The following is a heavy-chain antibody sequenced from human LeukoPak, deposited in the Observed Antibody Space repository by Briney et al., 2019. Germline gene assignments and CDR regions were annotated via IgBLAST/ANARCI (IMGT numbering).Heavy chain of an antibody. D-gene: IGHD1-26*01. Sequence: ASVKISCKASGDTFTIYYIHWVRQAPGQGLECMGMINPSGGSTSYAQKFQGRVTVTRDTSTSTVYMELSSLTSEDRAVYYCARDLRSDSNWFDPWGQGTLVTVSS. CDR2: INPSGGST. J-gene: IGHJ5*02. CDR3: ARDLRSDSNWFDP. V-gene: IGHV1-46*01. CDR1: GDTFTIYY.